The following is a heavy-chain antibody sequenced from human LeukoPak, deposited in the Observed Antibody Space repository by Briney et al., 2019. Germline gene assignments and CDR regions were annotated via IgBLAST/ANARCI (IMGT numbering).Heavy chain of an antibody. V-gene: IGHV3-21*01. CDR1: GFTFSSYE. J-gene: IGHJ2*01. D-gene: IGHD6-25*01. CDR2: ISSSSTYM. CDR3: ARGFSSPATPWYFDF. Sequence: GGSLRLSCAASGFTFSSYEMNWVRQAPGKGLEWVSCISSSSTYMYYADSVKGRFTISRDNAKNSLYLQMNSLRAEDTAVYYCARGFSSPATPWYFDFWGRGTLVTVSS.